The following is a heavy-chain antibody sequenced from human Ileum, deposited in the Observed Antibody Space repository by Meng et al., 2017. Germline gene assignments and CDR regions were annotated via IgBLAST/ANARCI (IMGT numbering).Heavy chain of an antibody. D-gene: IGHD3-10*01. CDR1: GFSISTSAVV. CDR2: IYWNDDK. Sequence: KPPQNLQLTFNFPGFSISTSAVVLGWIRKPPCKALEWLALIYWNDDKRYSPSLQSRLTITKDTSKNQVVLTMTNMDPVDTATYYCAHHYYYGSGSYTWFDPWGQGTLVTVSS. CDR3: AHHYYYGSGSYTWFDP. V-gene: IGHV2-5*01. J-gene: IGHJ5*02.